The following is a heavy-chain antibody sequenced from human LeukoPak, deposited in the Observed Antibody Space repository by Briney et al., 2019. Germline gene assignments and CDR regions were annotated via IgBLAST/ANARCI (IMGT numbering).Heavy chain of an antibody. Sequence: SETLSLTCSVSVGAISGYYWSCIRQPPGKALEWIAYIDYSGDTNSNPSLKSRVTISVDTSKNQFSLRLNSVTAADTALDYCARHPPSLRYFDPWGQGTLVTVSS. CDR1: VGAISGYY. CDR2: IDYSGDT. D-gene: IGHD3-9*01. CDR3: ARHPPSLRYFDP. J-gene: IGHJ5*02. V-gene: IGHV4-59*08.